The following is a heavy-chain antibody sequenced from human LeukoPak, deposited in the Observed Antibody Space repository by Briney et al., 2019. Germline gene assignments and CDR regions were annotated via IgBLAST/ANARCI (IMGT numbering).Heavy chain of an antibody. CDR2: IKQDGSEK. CDR3: ARALRGLYYDSSGSRAQFDAFDI. CDR1: GFTFSSYW. Sequence: TGGSLTLSCAASGFTFSSYWMSWVRQAPGKGLEWVGNIKQDGSEKYYVDSVKGRFTISSVNANKSLYLQMTSLIAQHTAVSYCARALRGLYYDSSGSRAQFDAFDIWGQGTMVTVSS. D-gene: IGHD3-22*01. V-gene: IGHV3-7*01. J-gene: IGHJ3*02.